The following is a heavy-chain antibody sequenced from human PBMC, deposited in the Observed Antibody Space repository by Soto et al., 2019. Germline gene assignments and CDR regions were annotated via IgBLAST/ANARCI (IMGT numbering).Heavy chain of an antibody. CDR1: GCNFSSYG. V-gene: IGHV3-33*01. D-gene: IGHD3-3*01. CDR3: ARDPSIIYDSWFDP. J-gene: IGHJ5*02. Sequence: PGGSLRLSCAASGCNFSSYGMHWVRQAPGKGLEWVAVIWYDGSNKYYADSVKGRFTISRDNSKNTLYLQMNSLRAEDTAVYYCARDPSIIYDSWFDPWGQGTLVTVSS. CDR2: IWYDGSNK.